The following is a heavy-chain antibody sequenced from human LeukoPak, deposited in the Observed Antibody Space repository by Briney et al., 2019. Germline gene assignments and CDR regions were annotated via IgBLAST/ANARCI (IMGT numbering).Heavy chain of an antibody. J-gene: IGHJ4*02. Sequence: GGSLRLSCAASGFAFSNSWMGWVRQAPGGGLEWVANIKTDGSKTYYVDSVRGRFTISRDNAKNALYLQMNSLRVEDTAVYFRARHGSWCFDSWGQGALVTVSS. D-gene: IGHD2-15*01. CDR2: IKTDGSKT. V-gene: IGHV3-7*05. CDR3: ARHGSWCFDS. CDR1: GFAFSNSW.